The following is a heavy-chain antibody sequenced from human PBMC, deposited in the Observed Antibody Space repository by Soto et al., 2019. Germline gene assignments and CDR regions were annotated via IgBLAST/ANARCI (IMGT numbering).Heavy chain of an antibody. J-gene: IGHJ4*02. Sequence: QVQLQESGPGLVKPSGTLSLTCAVSGGSISSSNWWSWVRQPPGKGLELIGEIHHSGSTNYNPSLKSRVPISVDKPKNQFSRKLSSVTAADTGVYYCAQYSGSWFRSHWGQGTLVTVSS. V-gene: IGHV4-4*02. CDR2: IHHSGST. CDR3: AQYSGSWFRSH. D-gene: IGHD6-13*01. CDR1: GGSISSSNW.